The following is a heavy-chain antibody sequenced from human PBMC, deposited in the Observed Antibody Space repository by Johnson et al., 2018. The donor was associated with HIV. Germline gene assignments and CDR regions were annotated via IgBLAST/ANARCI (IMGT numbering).Heavy chain of an antibody. J-gene: IGHJ3*02. CDR3: AKKALGDVDAFDI. Sequence: MLLVESGGGLVKPGGSLRLSCAASGFSVSSNYMSWVRQAPGKGLEWVSVISGSGGSTYYADSVKGRFTISRDNSKNTLYLQMNSLRAEDTAVYYCAKKALGDVDAFDIWGQGTMVTVSS. V-gene: IGHV3-23*04. D-gene: IGHD2-21*02. CDR1: GFSVSSNY. CDR2: ISGSGGST.